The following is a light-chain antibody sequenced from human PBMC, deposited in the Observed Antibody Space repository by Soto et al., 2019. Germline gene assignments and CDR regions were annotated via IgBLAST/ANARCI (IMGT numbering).Light chain of an antibody. V-gene: IGKV1-5*01. J-gene: IGKJ4*01. Sequence: DIQMTQSPSTLSGSVGDRVTITCRASQTISSWLAWYQQKPQKAPKLLIFDASTLESGVPSRFSGSGSGTDFTLTISCLQSEDFATYYCQQYYSYPLTFGGGTKVDIK. CDR1: QTISSW. CDR3: QQYYSYPLT. CDR2: DAS.